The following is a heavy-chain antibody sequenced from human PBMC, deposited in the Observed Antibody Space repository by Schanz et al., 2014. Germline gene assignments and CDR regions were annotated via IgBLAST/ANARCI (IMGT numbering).Heavy chain of an antibody. V-gene: IGHV1-18*01. CDR2: ISAYNGNT. Sequence: QVQVVQSGAEVKKPGASVKVSCKASGYTFTDYGVIWVRQAPGQGLEWMGWISAYNGNTNYAQKLQGRVTLTTDTSTSTAYMELRNLRSEDTAVYYCAREVGLYDRGWFDPWGQGTLVTVSS. J-gene: IGHJ5*02. CDR3: AREVGLYDRGWFDP. D-gene: IGHD3-22*01. CDR1: GYTFTDYG.